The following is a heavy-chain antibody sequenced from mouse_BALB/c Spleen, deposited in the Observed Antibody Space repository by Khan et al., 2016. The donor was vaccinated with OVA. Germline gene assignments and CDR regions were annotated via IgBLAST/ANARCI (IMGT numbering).Heavy chain of an antibody. D-gene: IGHD1-2*01. Sequence: VQLQESGPGLVQPSQNLSITCTVPGFSFTNFGVHWVRQPPGRSLEWLGVIWSGGGTDYDAAFISRLSITKDNSKSQIFFKMNSLEFDDTAIYYCASTSVFRYYGYGGMDYWGQGTSVTVSS. J-gene: IGHJ4*01. CDR2: IWSGGGT. CDR1: GFSFTNFG. V-gene: IGHV2-4*02. CDR3: ASTSVFRYYGYGGMDY.